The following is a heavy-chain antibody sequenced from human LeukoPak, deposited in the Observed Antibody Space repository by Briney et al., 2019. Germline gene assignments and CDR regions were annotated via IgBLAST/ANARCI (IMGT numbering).Heavy chain of an antibody. CDR1: GFXFSSYG. Sequence: GGSLRLSCVASGFXFSSYGMHWVRQAPGKGLEWVAVISSDGSNKYYADSVKGRFTISRDNSKNTLYLQMNSLRAEDTAVYYCAKDPKAMAGNNYYGMDAWGQGTTVTVSS. V-gene: IGHV3-30*18. D-gene: IGHD6-19*01. CDR2: ISSDGSNK. CDR3: AKDPKAMAGNNYYGMDA. J-gene: IGHJ6*02.